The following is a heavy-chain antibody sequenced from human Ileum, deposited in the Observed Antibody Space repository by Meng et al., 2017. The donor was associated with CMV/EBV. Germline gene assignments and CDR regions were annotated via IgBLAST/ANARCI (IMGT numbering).Heavy chain of an antibody. J-gene: IGHJ1*01. CDR1: GYTYTNYG. CDR3: ARVTNPEYFEH. CDR2: VSAYDGDT. Sequence: QVQLVESGAEVKKPGASVKVSCRASGYTYTNYGISWARQAPGQGLEWIGWVSAYDGDTNYAQKVKGRVTMTTDTSTTTAYMELRSLRSDDTAIYYCARVTNPEYFEHWGQGTLVTVSS. V-gene: IGHV1-18*04.